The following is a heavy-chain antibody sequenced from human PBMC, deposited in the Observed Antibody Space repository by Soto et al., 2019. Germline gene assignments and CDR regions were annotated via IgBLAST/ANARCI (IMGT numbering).Heavy chain of an antibody. CDR1: GYTFTNYG. D-gene: IGHD3-22*01. CDR3: ARDGGHYYDGRGYKMFFDY. V-gene: IGHV1-18*01. J-gene: IGHJ4*02. Sequence: QVQLVQSGAEVKKPGATVKVSCKVSGYTFTNYGISWVRQTPGQGLEWMGWLSSFDGSTNYEQKNQRRVTMSTDISTSTAFRALRSLRSDDTALYYCARDGGHYYDGRGYKMFFDYWGQGTLLTISS. CDR2: LSSFDGST.